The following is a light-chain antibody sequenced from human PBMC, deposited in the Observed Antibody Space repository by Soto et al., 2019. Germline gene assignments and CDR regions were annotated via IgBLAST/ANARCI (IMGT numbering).Light chain of an antibody. CDR2: DVN. Sequence: QSALTQPRSVSGSPGQSVTISCTGTSSDVGGYNYVSWYQQHPGKAPKLMIYDVNKRPSGVPDRFSGSKSGNTASLTISGLQSEDEGDYYCSAWDNSLNGYVFGPGTKLTVL. CDR1: SSDVGGYNY. CDR3: SAWDNSLNGYV. J-gene: IGLJ1*01. V-gene: IGLV2-11*01.